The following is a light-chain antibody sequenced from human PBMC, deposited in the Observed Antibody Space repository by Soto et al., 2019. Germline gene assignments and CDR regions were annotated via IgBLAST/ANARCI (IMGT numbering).Light chain of an antibody. V-gene: IGKV3-15*01. Sequence: ETVMTQSPATLSVSPGERVTLSCRASQSVNSHLALYHQKLGQAPSVLIYGASTRATGTPARFSGSGSETEFILTISSLQSEDVAVYYCQHYNTWPWTFGQGTKVDFK. CDR3: QHYNTWPWT. CDR1: QSVNSH. CDR2: GAS. J-gene: IGKJ1*01.